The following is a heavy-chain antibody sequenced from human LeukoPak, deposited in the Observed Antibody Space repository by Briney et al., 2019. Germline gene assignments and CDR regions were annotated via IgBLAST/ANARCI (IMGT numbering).Heavy chain of an antibody. V-gene: IGHV5-51*01. CDR2: IYLGDSDT. CDR1: VDSFATYW. Sequence: GESLKISFKASVDSFATYWSGGGRQRRGKGVEWMGVIYLGDSDTRYTPYFHGQVTISADQSTYNLYLQWSSLTASATAIYSCARRRWEYSMDVWGQGTTVTVSS. D-gene: IGHD4-23*01. CDR3: ARRRWEYSMDV. J-gene: IGHJ6*02.